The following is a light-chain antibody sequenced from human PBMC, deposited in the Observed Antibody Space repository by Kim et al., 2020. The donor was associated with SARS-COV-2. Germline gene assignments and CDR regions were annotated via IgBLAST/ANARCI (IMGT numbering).Light chain of an antibody. CDR2: GAF. V-gene: IGKV3D-15*01. CDR3: QQYEDWPRT. Sequence: SVSPGERFPLSCRASQRVATNLAWYQQIPGQGPRLLIFGAFHRATGIPARFSGSGSGTEFTLTISSLQSEDFAVYYCQQYEDWPRTFGQGTKVEI. J-gene: IGKJ1*01. CDR1: QRVATN.